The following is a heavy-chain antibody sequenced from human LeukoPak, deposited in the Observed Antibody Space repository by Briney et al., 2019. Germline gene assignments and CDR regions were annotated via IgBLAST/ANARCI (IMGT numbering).Heavy chain of an antibody. CDR3: VRDRSGHYSGDY. CDR2: ISHDGNAQ. Sequence: PGRSLRLSSAASGFTFSNYAMHWVRQAPGKGLEWVAVISHDGNAQNTADSVKGRFTISRDNSKNTLYLQMNSLRAEDTAVYYCVRDRSGHYSGDYWGQGTLVTVSS. V-gene: IGHV3-30-3*01. CDR1: GFTFSNYA. J-gene: IGHJ4*02. D-gene: IGHD3-22*01.